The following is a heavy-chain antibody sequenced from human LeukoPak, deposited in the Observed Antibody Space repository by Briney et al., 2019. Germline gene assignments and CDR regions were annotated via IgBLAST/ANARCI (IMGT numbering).Heavy chain of an antibody. Sequence: GGSLRLSCTASGFTFSAYGMHWVRQAPGKGLEWVSFIRYDETYKYYADSVKGRFTVSRDNSKNTLYLQMNNLRPDDTAVYYCARGGPYDSSGYYHFDYWGQGTLVTVSS. V-gene: IGHV3-30*02. CDR2: IRYDETYK. CDR1: GFTFSAYG. J-gene: IGHJ4*02. D-gene: IGHD3-22*01. CDR3: ARGGPYDSSGYYHFDY.